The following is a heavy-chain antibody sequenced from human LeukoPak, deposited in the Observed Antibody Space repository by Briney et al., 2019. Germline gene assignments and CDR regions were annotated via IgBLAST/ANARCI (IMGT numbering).Heavy chain of an antibody. V-gene: IGHV5-51*01. CDR1: GYSFTSYW. J-gene: IGHJ4*02. CDR3: ARLGVTASPPDY. Sequence: XESLQISCKGSGYSFTSYWIGWVRPMPGKGLEWMGIIYPGDSDTRYSPSFQGQVAISADKSISTAYLQWSSLKASDTAMYYCARLGVTASPPDYWGQGTLVTVSS. CDR2: IYPGDSDT. D-gene: IGHD2-21*02.